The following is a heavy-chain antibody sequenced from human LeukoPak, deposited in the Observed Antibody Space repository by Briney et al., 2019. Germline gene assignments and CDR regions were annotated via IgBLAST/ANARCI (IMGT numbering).Heavy chain of an antibody. Sequence: PGGSLRLSCAASGFSFSAYPMGWVRQAPGKGLQWLSGISASGDVTFHADRVKGRFAISRDNSKNTLYLQMNSLRAEDTAVYYCATLHVGTYYYDSSGSDYWGQGTLVTVSS. CDR1: GFSFSAYP. CDR2: ISASGDVT. D-gene: IGHD3-22*01. CDR3: ATLHVGTYYYDSSGSDY. J-gene: IGHJ4*02. V-gene: IGHV3-23*01.